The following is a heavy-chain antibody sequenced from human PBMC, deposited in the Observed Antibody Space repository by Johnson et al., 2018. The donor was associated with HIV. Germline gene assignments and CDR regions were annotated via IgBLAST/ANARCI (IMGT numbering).Heavy chain of an antibody. CDR2: TQYDGSKT. CDR1: GFSFSSYG. CDR3: AKETRDSRRAFDV. J-gene: IGHJ3*01. D-gene: IGHD3-22*01. Sequence: QVQLVESGGGVVQPGGSLRLSCAATGFSFSSYGMHWVRQAPGKGLEWVAFTQYDGSKTYYGDSVRGRFTISRDNSKKTLYLEINSLRTDDTAIYFCAKETRDSRRAFDVWGQGTMVTVSS. V-gene: IGHV3-30*02.